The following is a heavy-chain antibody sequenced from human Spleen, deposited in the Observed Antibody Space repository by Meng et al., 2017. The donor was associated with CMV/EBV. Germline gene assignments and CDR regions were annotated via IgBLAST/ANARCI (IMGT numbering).Heavy chain of an antibody. CDR2: MYHTGSI. CDR3: ARGRERWLQTPFDN. V-gene: IGHV4-59*01. J-gene: IGHJ4*02. D-gene: IGHD5-24*01. CDR1: GGSINDYY. Sequence: SETLSLTCTVSGGSINDYYWSWIRQSPGKGLEWIAYMYHTGSINYNPSLLSRLTISVDTSRNLFSLKLSSVTAADTAVYYCARGRERWLQTPFDNWGQGTLVTVSS.